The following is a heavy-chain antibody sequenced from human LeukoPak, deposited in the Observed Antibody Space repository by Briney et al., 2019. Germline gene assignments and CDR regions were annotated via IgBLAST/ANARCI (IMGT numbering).Heavy chain of an antibody. CDR3: ATPPTYYDFWSGYPPVDY. D-gene: IGHD3-3*01. J-gene: IGHJ4*02. Sequence: GGSLRLSCAASGFTFSSYAMSWVRQAPGKGLEWVSAISSSGGSTYYADSVKGRFTISRDNSKNTLYLQMNSLRAEDTAVYYCATPPTYYDFWSGYPPVDYWGQGTLVTVSS. CDR1: GFTFSSYA. V-gene: IGHV3-23*01. CDR2: ISSSGGST.